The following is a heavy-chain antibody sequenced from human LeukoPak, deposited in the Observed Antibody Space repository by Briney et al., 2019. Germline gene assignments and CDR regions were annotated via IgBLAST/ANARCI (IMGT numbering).Heavy chain of an antibody. J-gene: IGHJ4*02. CDR1: GFTFSSYS. CDR2: TSSSSSTI. CDR3: ASDGYCSGGSCYNRWDY. V-gene: IGHV3-48*04. Sequence: GGSLRLSCAASGFTFSSYSMNWVRQAPGKGLEWVSYTSSSSSTIYYADSVKGRFTISRDNAKNSLYLQMNSLRAEDTAVYYCASDGYCSGGSCYNRWDYWGQGTLVTVSS. D-gene: IGHD2-15*01.